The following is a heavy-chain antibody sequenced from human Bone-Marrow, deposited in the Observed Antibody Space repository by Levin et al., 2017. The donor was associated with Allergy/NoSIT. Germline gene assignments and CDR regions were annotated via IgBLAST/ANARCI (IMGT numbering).Heavy chain of an antibody. V-gene: IGHV3-66*02. CDR3: ATEISGSEGSFDS. CDR2: IYSGDYT. J-gene: IGHJ4*02. Sequence: PGESLKISCAASGFSVNRRHLSWVRHGPGKGLEWISIIYSGDYTYYANSVKGRFTVSRDTSKNTVYLQMSSLRVGDTAIYYCATEISGSEGSFDSWGRGAPVTVSS. D-gene: IGHD1-20*01. CDR1: GFSVNRRH.